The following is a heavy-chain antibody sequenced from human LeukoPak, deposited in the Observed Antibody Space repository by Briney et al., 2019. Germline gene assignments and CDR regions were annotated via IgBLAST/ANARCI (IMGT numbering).Heavy chain of an antibody. CDR1: GFTFSSYE. CDR3: AREAYYDCSGSLDY. Sequence: GGSLRLSCAASGFTFSSYEMNWVRQAPGKGLEWVSCINGRGVSTYYADSVKGRFTISRDNSKNTLYLHMSSLRADDTAIYYCAREAYYDCSGSLDYWGQGTLVTVSS. J-gene: IGHJ4*02. D-gene: IGHD3-22*01. V-gene: IGHV3-23*01. CDR2: INGRGVST.